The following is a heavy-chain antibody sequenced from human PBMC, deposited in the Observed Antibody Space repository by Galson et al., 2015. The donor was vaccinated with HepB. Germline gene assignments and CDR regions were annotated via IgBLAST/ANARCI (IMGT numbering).Heavy chain of an antibody. CDR3: VKGGREYRGYVFDF. V-gene: IGHV3-64D*06. D-gene: IGHD5-12*01. CDR1: GLTFSSFA. Sequence: SLRLSCAASGLTFSSFAMHWVRQAPGRGLEYVSAISSNGGTTYYADSVRGRFTISRDNSKNTLSLQMSSLRAEDAAVYYCVKGGREYRGYVFDFWGQGTLVTVSS. CDR2: ISSNGGTT. J-gene: IGHJ4*02.